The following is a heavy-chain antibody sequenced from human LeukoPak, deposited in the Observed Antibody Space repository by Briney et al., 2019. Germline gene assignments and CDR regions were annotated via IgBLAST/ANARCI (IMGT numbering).Heavy chain of an antibody. CDR3: ARSPRDGYHDAFDI. V-gene: IGHV5-51*01. D-gene: IGHD5-24*01. CDR2: IYPADSDT. CDR1: GYSFTNYW. J-gene: IGHJ3*02. Sequence: GESLQISCKGSGYSFTNYWITWVRQMPGKGLEWMGIIYPADSDTKYSPSFQGQVSISADKSITTAYLHWSSLKASHTAVYYCARSPRDGYHDAFDIWGKGTMVTVSS.